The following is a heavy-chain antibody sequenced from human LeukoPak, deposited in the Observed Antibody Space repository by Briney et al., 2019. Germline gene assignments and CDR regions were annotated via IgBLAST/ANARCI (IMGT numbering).Heavy chain of an antibody. Sequence: GGSLRLSCAASGFTFSSYAMSWVRQAPGKGLEWVSVIYSGGSTYYADSVKGRFTISRDNSKNTLYLQMNSLRAEDTAVYYCARAANWDGYSDYWGQGTLVTVSS. D-gene: IGHD7-27*01. V-gene: IGHV3-53*01. CDR3: ARAANWDGYSDY. CDR1: GFTFSSYA. J-gene: IGHJ4*02. CDR2: IYSGGST.